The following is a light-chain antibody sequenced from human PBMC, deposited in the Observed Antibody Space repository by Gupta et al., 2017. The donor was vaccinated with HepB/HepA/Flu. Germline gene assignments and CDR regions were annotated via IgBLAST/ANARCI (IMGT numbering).Light chain of an antibody. Sequence: EIVLTQSPGTLSLSPGERATLSCRASQSVSSSYLAWYQQKPGQAPRLLIYGASSRATGIPDSFSGSGSGTDFTLTISRREPEDFAVYYCQQYGSSPLFTFGPGTKVDIK. V-gene: IGKV3-20*01. CDR2: GAS. J-gene: IGKJ3*01. CDR3: QQYGSSPLFT. CDR1: QSVSSSY.